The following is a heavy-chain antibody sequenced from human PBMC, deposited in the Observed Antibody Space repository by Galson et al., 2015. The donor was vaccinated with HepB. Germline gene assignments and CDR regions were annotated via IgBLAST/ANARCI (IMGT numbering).Heavy chain of an antibody. CDR3: ARPRWKYGDYYGMDV. Sequence: QSGAEVKKPGESLRISCQGSGYSFTSHWISWVRQMPGKGLEWMGMIDPSDSHTSYSPSFHGHVTISADKSISTAYLQWSSLKASDSAMYYCARPRWKYGDYYGMDVWGQGTTVTVSS. V-gene: IGHV5-10-1*01. CDR1: GYSFTSHW. J-gene: IGHJ6*02. D-gene: IGHD1-7*01. CDR2: IDPSDSHT.